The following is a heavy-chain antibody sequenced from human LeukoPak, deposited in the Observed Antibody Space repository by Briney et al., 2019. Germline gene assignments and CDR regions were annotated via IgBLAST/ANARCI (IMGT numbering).Heavy chain of an antibody. CDR3: AKDWGSSDWYNWFDP. J-gene: IGHJ5*02. D-gene: IGHD6-19*01. Sequence: GGSLRLSCAASGNYWMHWVRQAPGKGLEWVAMISHDGGSEHYGDSVKGRLTISRDNSKNTLYLQMNSLRVEDTAVYYCAKDWGSSDWYNWFDPWGQGTLVTVSS. V-gene: IGHV3-30*18. CDR1: GNYW. CDR2: ISHDGGSE.